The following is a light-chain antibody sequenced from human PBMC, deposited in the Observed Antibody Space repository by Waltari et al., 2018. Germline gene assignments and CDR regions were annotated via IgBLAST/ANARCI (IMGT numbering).Light chain of an antibody. CDR3: SSYTRTTTLWV. CDR2: DVS. J-gene: IGLJ3*02. V-gene: IGLV2-14*03. CDR1: SSDVGAYNR. Sequence: QSALTQPASVSGYPGQSITISCTGTSSDVGAYNRVSWYQQHPGKAPKLIIFDVSKRPSGVSNRFSGSKSGDTASLSISGLQAEDEADYYCSSYTRTTTLWVFGGGTKLTVL.